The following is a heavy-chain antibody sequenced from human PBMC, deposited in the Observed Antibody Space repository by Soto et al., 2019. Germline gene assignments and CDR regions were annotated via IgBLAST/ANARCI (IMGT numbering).Heavy chain of an antibody. CDR1: GFTVSGYS. V-gene: IGHV3-21*01. Sequence: EVHLAESGGGLVKPGGSLRLSCEASGFTVSGYSMNWVRQAPGKGLEWVSSISSGGNYIYYGGSVKGRFTSSRDNAKNSLNLQMESLKAENTAVYYCARRSIAVAVEGFDYWGEGTLGTVSS. D-gene: IGHD6-19*01. CDR2: ISSGGNYI. CDR3: ARRSIAVAVEGFDY. J-gene: IGHJ4*02.